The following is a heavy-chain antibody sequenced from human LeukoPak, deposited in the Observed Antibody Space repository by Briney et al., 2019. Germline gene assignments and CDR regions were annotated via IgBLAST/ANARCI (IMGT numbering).Heavy chain of an antibody. V-gene: IGHV4-59*01. Sequence: SETLSLTXTVSGGSISSYYWSWIWQPPGKGLEWIGYIYYSGSTNYNPSLKSRVTISVDTSKNQFSLKLSSVTAADTAVYYCARRPHNYYDSSGYYFDPWGQGTLVTVSS. CDR2: IYYSGST. CDR1: GGSISSYY. D-gene: IGHD3-22*01. CDR3: ARRPHNYYDSSGYYFDP. J-gene: IGHJ5*02.